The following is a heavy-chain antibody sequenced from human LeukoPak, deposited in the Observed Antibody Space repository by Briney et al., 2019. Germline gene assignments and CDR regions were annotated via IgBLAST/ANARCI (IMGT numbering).Heavy chain of an antibody. J-gene: IGHJ4*02. V-gene: IGHV4-30-4*01. CDR2: IYYSGST. CDR1: GDSISSGDYY. Sequence: SETLSLTCTVSGDSISSGDYYWSWIRQPPGKGLEWIGYIYYSGSTYYNPSLKSRVTISVDTSKNQFSLKLSSVTAADTAVYYCARDFAVAGLTHDYWGQGTLVTISS. D-gene: IGHD6-19*01. CDR3: ARDFAVAGLTHDY.